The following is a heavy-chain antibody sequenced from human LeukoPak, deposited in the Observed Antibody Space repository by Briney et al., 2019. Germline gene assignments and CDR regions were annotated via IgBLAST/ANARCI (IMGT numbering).Heavy chain of an antibody. Sequence: GRSLRLSCAASGFTFSSYGMHWVRQAPGKGLEWVAVISYDGSNKYYADSVKGRFTISRDNSKNTLYLQMNSLRAEDTAVYYCARGGDSLHYWGQGTLVTVSS. CDR1: GFTFSSYG. CDR2: ISYDGSNK. J-gene: IGHJ4*02. CDR3: ARGGDSLHY. D-gene: IGHD3-10*01. V-gene: IGHV3-30*03.